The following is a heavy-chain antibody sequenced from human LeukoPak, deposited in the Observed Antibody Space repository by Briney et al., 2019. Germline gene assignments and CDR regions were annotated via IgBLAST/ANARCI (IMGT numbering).Heavy chain of an antibody. Sequence: PGGSLRLSCAASGFTYSSYEMNWVRQAPGKGLEWGSYISSSGSTIYYADSVKGRFTISRDNAKNSLYLQTNSLRAEDTAVYYCARYYYDSSGYLPDFDYWGQGTLVTVSS. J-gene: IGHJ4*02. CDR1: GFTYSSYE. CDR3: ARYYYDSSGYLPDFDY. V-gene: IGHV3-48*03. CDR2: ISSSGSTI. D-gene: IGHD3-22*01.